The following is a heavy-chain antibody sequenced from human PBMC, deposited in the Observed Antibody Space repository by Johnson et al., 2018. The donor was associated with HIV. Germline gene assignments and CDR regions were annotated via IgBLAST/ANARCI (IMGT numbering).Heavy chain of an antibody. CDR1: GFTFSSYA. Sequence: QVQLVESGGGVVQPGRSLRLSCAASGFTFSSYAMHWVRQAPGKGLEWVAVISYDGSNKYYADSVKGRFTISRDNSKTTLYLQMNSLRAEDTAVYYCAREPALVGANGGWVAFDIWGQGTLVTVSS. D-gene: IGHD1-26*01. CDR3: AREPALVGANGGWVAFDI. V-gene: IGHV3-30-3*01. CDR2: ISYDGSNK. J-gene: IGHJ3*02.